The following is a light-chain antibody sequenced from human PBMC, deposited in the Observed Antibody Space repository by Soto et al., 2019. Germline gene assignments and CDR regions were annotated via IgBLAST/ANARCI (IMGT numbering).Light chain of an antibody. CDR1: SSDVGGYEY. CDR3: TSYTTSIYV. V-gene: IGLV2-14*01. CDR2: DVT. J-gene: IGLJ1*01. Sequence: QSVLTQPASVSGSPGQSITFSCTGTSSDVGGYEYVSWYQQHPGKAPKLILYDVTTRPSGVSNRFSGSKSGNTASLTISGLQAEDEADYYCTSYTTSIYVFGTGTKVTVL.